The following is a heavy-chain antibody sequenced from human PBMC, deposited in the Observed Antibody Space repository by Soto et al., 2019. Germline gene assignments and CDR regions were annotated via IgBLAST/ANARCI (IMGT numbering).Heavy chain of an antibody. CDR1: GFTFSDYY. J-gene: IGHJ6*03. V-gene: IGHV3-11*01. CDR3: AREAVLMVTENRWRYYYMDV. Sequence: GGSLRLSCAASGFTFSDYYMSWIRQAPGKGLEWVSYISSSGSTIYYADSVKGRFTISRDNAKNSLYLQMNSLRAEDTAVYYCAREAVLMVTENRWRYYYMDVWGKGTTVTVSS. CDR2: ISSSGSTI. D-gene: IGHD2-8*01.